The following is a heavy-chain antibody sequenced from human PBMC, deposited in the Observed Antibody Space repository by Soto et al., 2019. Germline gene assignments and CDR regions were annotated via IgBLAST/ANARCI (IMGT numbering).Heavy chain of an antibody. Sequence: EVQLLESGGGLVQPGRSLRLACAASGFRFDDYAMHWVRQAPGKGLEWVSVISCNNGGSGYADSVKGRFTITRDNVKNAMYMKVDNLRTDDTAVDYRATDFRANVRYAGGNSVDSWGQGTLVTVSS. D-gene: IGHD2-2*01. V-gene: IGHV3-9*01. CDR2: ISCNNGGS. CDR1: GFRFDDYA. J-gene: IGHJ4*02. CDR3: ATDFRANVRYAGGNSVDS.